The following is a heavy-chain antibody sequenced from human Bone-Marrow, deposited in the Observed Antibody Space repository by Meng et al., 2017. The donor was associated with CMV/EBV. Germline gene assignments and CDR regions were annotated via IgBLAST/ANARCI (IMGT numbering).Heavy chain of an antibody. Sequence: GGSLRLSCVISGFTVNIAHMNWVRQAPGKGLEWVSVICDGGNTHYADFAKGRFIISRDSSTNTLYLQMNSLRADDTALYYCAVGHDSRKVAYWGQGKLVNVAS. J-gene: IGHJ4*02. D-gene: IGHD3-16*01. V-gene: IGHV3-53*01. CDR1: GFTVNIAH. CDR2: ICDGGNT. CDR3: AVGHDSRKVAY.